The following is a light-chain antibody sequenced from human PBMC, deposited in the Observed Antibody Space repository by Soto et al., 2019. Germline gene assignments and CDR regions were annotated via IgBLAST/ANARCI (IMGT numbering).Light chain of an antibody. Sequence: QSALTQPASVSGSPGQSITISCTGTSSDVGAYNYVSWYQQHPGKAPKLMIHDVSNRPSGVSNRFSGSKSGNTASLTISGLQAEDEADYYCSSYTSSSSRVFGTGTQLTVL. CDR2: DVS. V-gene: IGLV2-14*03. J-gene: IGLJ1*01. CDR3: SSYTSSSSRV. CDR1: SSDVGAYNY.